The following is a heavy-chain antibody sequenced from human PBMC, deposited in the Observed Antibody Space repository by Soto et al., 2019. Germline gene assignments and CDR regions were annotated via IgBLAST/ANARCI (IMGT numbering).Heavy chain of an antibody. CDR3: ASPPVDYDSSGYFGP. CDR1: GFTFSSYA. J-gene: IGHJ5*02. D-gene: IGHD3-22*01. CDR2: ISGSGGST. V-gene: IGHV3-23*01. Sequence: GGSLRLSCAASGFTFSSYAMSWVRQAPGKGLEWVSAISGSGGSTYYADSVKGRFTISRDNSKNTLYLQMNSLRAEDTAVYYCASPPVDYDSSGYFGPWGQGTLVTVSS.